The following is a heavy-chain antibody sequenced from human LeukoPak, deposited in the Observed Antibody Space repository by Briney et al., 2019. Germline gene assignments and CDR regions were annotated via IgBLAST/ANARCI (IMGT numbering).Heavy chain of an antibody. CDR2: ISYDGEKK. CDR1: GFTFRHYA. Sequence: GGSLRLSCATSGFTFRHYAMHWVRQAPGKGLEWVAVISYDGEKKYYIDSVKGRFPISRDNVQGTLHLQMNNLTREDTDIYYCSRARGGYLGYWGRGALVSVCS. D-gene: IGHD2-2*03. J-gene: IGHJ4*02. V-gene: IGHV3-30*04. CDR3: SRARGGYLGY.